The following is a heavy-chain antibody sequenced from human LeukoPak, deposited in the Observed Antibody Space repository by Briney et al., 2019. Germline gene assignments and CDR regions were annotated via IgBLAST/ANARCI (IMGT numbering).Heavy chain of an antibody. J-gene: IGHJ6*03. D-gene: IGHD3-16*02. CDR1: GGSISSSSYY. Sequence: SETLSLTCTVSGGSISSSSYYWGWIRQPPGKGLEWIGSIYYSGSTYYNPSLKSRVTISVDTSKNQFSLKLSSVTAADTAVYYCARNTFGGVIVYPYMDVWGKGTTVTVSS. V-gene: IGHV4-39*07. CDR3: ARNTFGGVIVYPYMDV. CDR2: IYYSGST.